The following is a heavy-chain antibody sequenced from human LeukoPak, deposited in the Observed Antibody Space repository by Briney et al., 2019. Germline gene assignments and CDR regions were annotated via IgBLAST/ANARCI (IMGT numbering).Heavy chain of an antibody. Sequence: ASVKGSCEASGYTFTSDYMHWVRQAPGHGREWRGKLMTSSGSTRYAQKFQGRVAMTSDQSTRTVYMELSSLRSQDTAVYSCASRGYSGYAVFDYWGQGTLVTVSS. J-gene: IGHJ4*02. V-gene: IGHV1-46*01. D-gene: IGHD5-12*01. CDR2: LMTSSGST. CDR3: ASRGYSGYAVFDY. CDR1: GYTFTSDY.